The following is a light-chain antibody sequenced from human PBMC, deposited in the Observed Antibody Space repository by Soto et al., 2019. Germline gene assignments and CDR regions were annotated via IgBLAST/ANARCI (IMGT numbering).Light chain of an antibody. CDR1: NIGSKS. Sequence: SYELTQPPSVSVAPGKTARITCGGNNIGSKSVHWYQQKPGQAPVQVIYYDSDRPSGIPERFSGSNSGNTATLTISRVEAVDEADYYCQVWDSSSDHYVFGTGTKLTVL. CDR2: YDS. V-gene: IGLV3-21*04. CDR3: QVWDSSSDHYV. J-gene: IGLJ1*01.